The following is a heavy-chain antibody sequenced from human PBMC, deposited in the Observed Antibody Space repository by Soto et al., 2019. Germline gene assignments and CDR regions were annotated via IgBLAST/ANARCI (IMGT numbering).Heavy chain of an antibody. CDR1: GGSISSGGYY. V-gene: IGHV4-31*03. J-gene: IGHJ4*02. CDR2: ISYSGST. Sequence: QVQLQESGPGLVKPSQTLSLTCTVSGGSISSGGYYWSWIRQHPGKGLAWIGYISYSGSTYSNPSLKSRVTIPVDTSKNQFSLKLSSVTAADTAVYYCARAWDKTPYFDYWGQGTLGTVSS. D-gene: IGHD1-26*01. CDR3: ARAWDKTPYFDY.